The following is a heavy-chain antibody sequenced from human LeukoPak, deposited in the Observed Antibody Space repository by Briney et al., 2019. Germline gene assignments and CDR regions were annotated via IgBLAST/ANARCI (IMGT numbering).Heavy chain of an antibody. J-gene: IGHJ4*02. CDR2: ISYDGSNK. Sequence: GESLRLSCAASGFTFSSYAMHWVRQAPGKGLEWVAVISYDGSNKYYADSVKGRFAISRDNSKNTLYLQMNSLRAEDTAVYYCARGGGYDFWSGYYYFDYWGQGTLVTVSS. CDR1: GFTFSSYA. D-gene: IGHD3-3*01. V-gene: IGHV3-30*09. CDR3: ARGGGYDFWSGYYYFDY.